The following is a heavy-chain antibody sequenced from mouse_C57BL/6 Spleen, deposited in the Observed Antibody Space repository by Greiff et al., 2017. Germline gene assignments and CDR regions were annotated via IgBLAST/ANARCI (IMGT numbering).Heavy chain of an antibody. CDR1: GYTFTSYW. Sequence: QVQLQQPGAELVMPGASVKLSCKASGYTFTSYWMHWVKQRPGQGLEWIGEIDPSDSYTNYNQKFKGKSTLTVDKSTSPPYMQLSSLTSEDSAVYYCARDHYYGSSPRYFDYWGQGTTLTVSS. V-gene: IGHV1-69*01. CDR2: IDPSDSYT. J-gene: IGHJ2*01. D-gene: IGHD1-1*01. CDR3: ARDHYYGSSPRYFDY.